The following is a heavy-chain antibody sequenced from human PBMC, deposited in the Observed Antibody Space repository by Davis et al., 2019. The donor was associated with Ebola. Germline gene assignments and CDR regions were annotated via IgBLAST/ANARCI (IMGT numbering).Heavy chain of an antibody. J-gene: IGHJ3*02. D-gene: IGHD2-8*02. V-gene: IGHV5-51*01. CDR3: ASLRRTITGMDDGFDI. CDR1: GNTFSTHW. Sequence: GGSLRLSCKVSGNTFSTHWIRWVRQIPGKGLEWMGIIYTGDSDTRYSPSFRCQVTISADKSFKTAFLQWTSLKASDTAMYYCASLRRTITGMDDGFDIWGQGTMVTVAS. CDR2: IYTGDSDT.